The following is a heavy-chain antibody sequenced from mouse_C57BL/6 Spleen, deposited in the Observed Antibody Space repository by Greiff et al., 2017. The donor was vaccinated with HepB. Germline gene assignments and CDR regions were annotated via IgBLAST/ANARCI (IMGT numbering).Heavy chain of an antibody. V-gene: IGHV6-3*01. J-gene: IGHJ3*01. CDR2: IRLKSDNYAT. CDR3: TGKGLGPFAY. Sequence: EVKVVESGGGLVQPGGSMKLSCVASGFTFSNYWMNWVRQSPEKGLEWVAQIRLKSDNYATHYAESVKGRFTISRDDSKSSVYLQMNNLRAEDTGIYYCTGKGLGPFAYWGQGTLVTVSA. CDR1: GFTFSNYW. D-gene: IGHD3-3*01.